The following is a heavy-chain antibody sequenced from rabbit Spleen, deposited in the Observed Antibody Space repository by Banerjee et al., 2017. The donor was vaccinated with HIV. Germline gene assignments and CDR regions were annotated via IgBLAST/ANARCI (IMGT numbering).Heavy chain of an antibody. CDR1: GFSFSSNYW. Sequence: QSLEESGGDLVKPGASLTLTCTASGFSFSSNYWICWVRQAPGKGLEWIGCIYVSIGSTYYASWAKGRFAISKTSSTTVTLQMTSLTAADTATYFCARGSATMTMVITGYYLNLWGPGTLVTVS. J-gene: IGHJ4*01. V-gene: IGHV1S40*01. CDR3: ARGSATMTMVITGYYLNL. CDR2: IYVSIGST. D-gene: IGHD2-1*01.